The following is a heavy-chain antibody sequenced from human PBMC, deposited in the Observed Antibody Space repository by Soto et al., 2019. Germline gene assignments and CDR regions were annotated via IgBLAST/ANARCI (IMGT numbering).Heavy chain of an antibody. V-gene: IGHV4-34*01. Sequence: SETLSLTCEVYGGSPNAYYWTWIRQSPGKGLEWIGEINHSGKIHYNPSLESRLTISADTSKRQFSLTLTSVSAADEGMYYCVTSNNLFHSYYDNWGQGTLVTVSS. CDR2: INHSGKI. CDR3: VTSNNLFHSYYDN. J-gene: IGHJ4*02. D-gene: IGHD3-10*01. CDR1: GGSPNAYY.